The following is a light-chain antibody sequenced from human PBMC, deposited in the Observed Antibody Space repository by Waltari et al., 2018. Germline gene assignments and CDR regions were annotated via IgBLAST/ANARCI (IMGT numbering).Light chain of an antibody. CDR1: QGISNS. CDR2: AAS. J-gene: IGKJ1*01. Sequence: DIQMTQSPSSLSASVGDKVTITCRASQGISNSLAWYQQKPGRAPKVLLYAASRLQSGVPSRFSGSGSGADYTLTISSLQPEDFATYYCQQYYDVFRNSFGQGTKVES. V-gene: IGKV1-NL1*01. CDR3: QQYYDVFRNS.